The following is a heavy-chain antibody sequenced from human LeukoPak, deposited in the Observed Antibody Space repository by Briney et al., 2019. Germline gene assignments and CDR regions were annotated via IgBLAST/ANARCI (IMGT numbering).Heavy chain of an antibody. J-gene: IGHJ4*02. CDR3: ARWRGRQSEFDY. CDR2: IKEDESDE. D-gene: IGHD1-1*01. V-gene: IGHV3-7*01. CDR1: GLTFSNYC. Sequence: PGGSLRLSCVVSGLTFSNYCMTWVRQAPGKGLEWVAHIKEDESDEYYVDSVRGRFTASRDNAKNSVNLQMNSLRVEDTAVYYCARWRGRQSEFDYWGQGTLVTVSS.